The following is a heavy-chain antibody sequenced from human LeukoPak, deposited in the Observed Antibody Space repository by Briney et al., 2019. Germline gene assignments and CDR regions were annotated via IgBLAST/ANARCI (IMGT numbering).Heavy chain of an antibody. J-gene: IGHJ6*03. CDR3: ARDGYGNNYMDV. Sequence: GGSLRLSCAASGFTVSSNFMSWVRQAPGKGLEWVSVIYSGGTTYYADSVKGRFTISRDNSRNTLYLQMNSLRAEDTAVYYCARDGYGNNYMDVWGKGTTVTVTS. CDR2: IYSGGTT. V-gene: IGHV3-53*01. CDR1: GFTVSSNF. D-gene: IGHD1/OR15-1a*01.